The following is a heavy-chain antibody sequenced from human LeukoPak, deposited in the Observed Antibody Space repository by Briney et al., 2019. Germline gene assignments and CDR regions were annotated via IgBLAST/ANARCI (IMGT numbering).Heavy chain of an antibody. J-gene: IGHJ2*01. CDR2: IYTSGST. D-gene: IGHD5-24*01. CDR3: ARRDGYNSAGGYWYFDL. CDR1: GGSISSYS. V-gene: IGHV4-4*07. Sequence: SETLSLTCTVSGGSISSYSWSWIRQPAGKGLEWIGRIYTSGSTNYNPSLKRRVTISVDKSKNQFSLKLSSVTAADTAVYYCARRDGYNSAGGYWYFDLWGRGTPVTVSS.